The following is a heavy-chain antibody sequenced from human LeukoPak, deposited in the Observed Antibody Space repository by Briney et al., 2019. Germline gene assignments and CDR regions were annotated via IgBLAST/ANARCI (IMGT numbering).Heavy chain of an antibody. CDR3: ARGPQYSSSYDY. CDR2: ISSNGGSS. CDR1: GFTFSAYA. Sequence: PGGSLRLSRSASGFTFSAYAMYWVRQAPGKGLEYVSGISSNGGSSFYADSVKGRFTISRDNSKNTLYLQMSSLRAEDTAVYYCARGPQYSSSYDYWGQGTLVIVSS. D-gene: IGHD6-13*01. J-gene: IGHJ4*02. V-gene: IGHV3-64D*09.